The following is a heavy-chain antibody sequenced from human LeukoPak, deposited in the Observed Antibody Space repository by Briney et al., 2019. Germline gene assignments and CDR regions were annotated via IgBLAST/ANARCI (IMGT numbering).Heavy chain of an antibody. Sequence: GGSLRLSCAASGFTFSTYWMSWVRQAPGKGLEWVANIKQDGTEKYYVDSVKGRFTISRDNAKKSLYLQMNSLRAEDTAVYYCARDRLGAEYDYWGQGTLVSVS. D-gene: IGHD3-16*01. CDR3: ARDRLGAEYDY. CDR2: IKQDGTEK. V-gene: IGHV3-7*01. CDR1: GFTFSTYW. J-gene: IGHJ4*02.